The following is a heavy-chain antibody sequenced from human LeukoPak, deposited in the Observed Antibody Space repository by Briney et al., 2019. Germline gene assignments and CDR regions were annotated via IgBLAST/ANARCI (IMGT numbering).Heavy chain of an antibody. J-gene: IGHJ5*02. CDR3: ARSQGRGYSYGWAQSHWFDP. V-gene: IGHV4-39*07. CDR1: GGSISSSSYY. CDR2: IYYSGST. Sequence: PSETLSLTCTVSGGSISSSSYYWGWIRQPPGKGLEWIGSIYYSGSTYYNPSLKSRVTISVDTSKNQFSLKLSSVTAADTAVYYCARSQGRGYSYGWAQSHWFDPWGQGTLVTVSS. D-gene: IGHD5-18*01.